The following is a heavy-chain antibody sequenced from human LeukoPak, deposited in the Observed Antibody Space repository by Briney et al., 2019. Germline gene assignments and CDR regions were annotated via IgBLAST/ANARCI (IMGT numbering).Heavy chain of an antibody. CDR2: ISGSGGNT. V-gene: IGHV3-23*01. CDR1: GFTFSSYA. Sequence: GGSLRLSCAASGFTFSSYALNWVRQAPGKGLEWVSAISGSGGNTYYADSVKGRFTISRDNSKNTVSLQMNSLRAEDTAVYYCAKSEGAYYYGMDVWGQGTTVTVSS. D-gene: IGHD3-16*01. J-gene: IGHJ6*02. CDR3: AKSEGAYYYGMDV.